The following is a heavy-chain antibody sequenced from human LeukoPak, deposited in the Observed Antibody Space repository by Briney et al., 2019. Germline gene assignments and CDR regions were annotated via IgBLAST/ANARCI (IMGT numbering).Heavy chain of an antibody. D-gene: IGHD3-22*01. V-gene: IGHV3-30*18. CDR2: ISYDGSNK. CDR3: AKNYFDTSAFFFDY. J-gene: IGHJ4*02. Sequence: GGSLRLSCAASGFTFSNYAMHWVRQAPGKGLEWVALISYDGSNKYYADSVKGRFTISRDNSKNTLYLQMNSLRAEDSAIYYCAKNYFDTSAFFFDYWGQGTLVTVSS. CDR1: GFTFSNYA.